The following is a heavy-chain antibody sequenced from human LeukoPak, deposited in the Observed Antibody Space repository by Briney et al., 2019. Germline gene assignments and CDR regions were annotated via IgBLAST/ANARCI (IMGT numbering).Heavy chain of an antibody. Sequence: ASVKVSCKASGYTFTGHYMHWVRQAPGQGLEWMGWINPNSGGTNYAQKFQGRVTMTRDTSISTAYMELSRLRSDDTAVYYCARRPRFYYYDSSGYGFDYWGQGTLVTVSS. CDR2: INPNSGGT. J-gene: IGHJ4*02. CDR3: ARRPRFYYYDSSGYGFDY. CDR1: GYTFTGHY. D-gene: IGHD3-22*01. V-gene: IGHV1-2*02.